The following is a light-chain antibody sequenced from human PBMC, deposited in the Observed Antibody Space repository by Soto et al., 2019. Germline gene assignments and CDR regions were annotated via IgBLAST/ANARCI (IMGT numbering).Light chain of an antibody. CDR3: QTGGIGVV. Sequence: QLVLTQSPSASASLGASVKLTCTLSSGHSSYAIAWHQQQPEKGPRFLMKLNSDGSHDKGDGIPDRFSGSSSGAERYLTISSLQSEDEADYYCQTGGIGVVFGGGTKLTVL. J-gene: IGLJ2*01. CDR2: LNSDGSH. V-gene: IGLV4-69*01. CDR1: SGHSSYA.